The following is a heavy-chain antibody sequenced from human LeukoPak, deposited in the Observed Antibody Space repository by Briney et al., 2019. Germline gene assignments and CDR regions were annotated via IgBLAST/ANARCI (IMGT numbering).Heavy chain of an antibody. V-gene: IGHV3-30*04. CDR3: ARRAGAYSHPYDY. J-gene: IGHJ4*02. CDR2: ISYDA. D-gene: IGHD4/OR15-4a*01. Sequence: GGSLRLSCAASGFTFSTYALHWVRQAPGKGLEWVAVISYDAYYADSVKGRFTISRDNSKNTLYLQMNSLRAEDTAVYYCARRAGAYSHPYDYWGQGTLVTVSS. CDR1: GFTFSTYA.